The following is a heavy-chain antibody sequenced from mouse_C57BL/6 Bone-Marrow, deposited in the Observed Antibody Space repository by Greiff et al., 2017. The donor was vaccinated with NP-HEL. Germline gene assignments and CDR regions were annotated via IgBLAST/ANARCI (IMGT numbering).Heavy chain of an antibody. CDR3: ARNGYWYFDV. J-gene: IGHJ1*03. V-gene: IGHV2-2*01. CDR2: IWRGGST. Sequence: QVQLQQSGPGLVQPSQSLSITCTVSGFSLTSYGVHWVRQSPGKGLEWLGVIWRGGSTDYNAAFISRLSISKDNSKSQVFFKMNSLQADDTAIYYCARNGYWYFDVWGTGTTVTVSS. CDR1: GFSLTSYG.